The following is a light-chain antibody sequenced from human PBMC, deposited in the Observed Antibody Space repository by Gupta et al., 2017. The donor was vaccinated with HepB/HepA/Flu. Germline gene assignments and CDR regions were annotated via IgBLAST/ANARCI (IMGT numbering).Light chain of an antibody. CDR3: QSYDNSPSGSHV. J-gene: IGLJ1*01. Sequence: QSVLTQPPSVSGAPGQRVTISCTGSSSNIGAGYDVHWYQQLPGPAPKFLMYGNSNRPSGVPARCSCSKSGTSASPAITGLQTAEEAAYDCQSYDNSPSGSHVFGTGTKVTVL. CDR1: SSNIGAGYD. CDR2: GNS. V-gene: IGLV1-40*01.